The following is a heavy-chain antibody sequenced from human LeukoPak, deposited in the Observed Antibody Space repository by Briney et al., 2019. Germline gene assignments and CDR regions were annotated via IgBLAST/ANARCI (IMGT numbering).Heavy chain of an antibody. CDR1: GGSISSGGYY. CDR3: ARGTYYYDSSGYYDDY. D-gene: IGHD3-22*01. V-gene: IGHV4-31*03. CDR2: IYYSGST. J-gene: IGHJ4*02. Sequence: SQILSLTCTVSGGSISSGGYYWSWIRQHPGKGLEWIGYIYYSGSTYYNPSLKSRVTISVDTSKNQFSLKLSSVTAADTAVYYCARGTYYYDSSGYYDDYWGQGTLVTVSS.